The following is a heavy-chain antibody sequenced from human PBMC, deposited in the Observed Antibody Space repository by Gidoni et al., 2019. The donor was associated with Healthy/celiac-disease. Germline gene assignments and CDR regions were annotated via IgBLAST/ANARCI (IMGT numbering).Heavy chain of an antibody. CDR2: IYSGGST. V-gene: IGHV3-53*01. J-gene: IGHJ4*02. Sequence: EVQLVESGGGLLQPGGSRSLSCAAYGFTVSSNYMGGVRLAPGKGLEWVSVIYSGGSTYYADSVKGRFTISRDNSKNTLYLQMNSLRAEDTAVYYCASSYTNYFDYWGQGTLVTVSS. D-gene: IGHD3-16*01. CDR1: GFTVSSNY. CDR3: ASSYTNYFDY.